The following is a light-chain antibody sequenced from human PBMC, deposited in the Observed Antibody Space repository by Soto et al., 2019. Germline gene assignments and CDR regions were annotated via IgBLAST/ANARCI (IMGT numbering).Light chain of an antibody. J-gene: IGKJ1*01. CDR2: GAS. CDR3: QQYGSSRA. Sequence: EIVMTQSPATLSVSPGERATLSCRASQSVRSDLVWYQQKPGQAPRLLIYGASSRATGIPDRFSGSGSGTDFTLTISRLEPEDFAVCYCQQYGSSRAFGQGTKVDIK. V-gene: IGKV3-20*01. CDR1: QSVRSD.